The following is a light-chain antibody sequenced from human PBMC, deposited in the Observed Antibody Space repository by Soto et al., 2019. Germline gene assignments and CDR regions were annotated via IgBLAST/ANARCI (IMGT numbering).Light chain of an antibody. CDR3: QQYGPSPIT. V-gene: IGKV3-20*01. CDR1: QTVSSY. J-gene: IGKJ5*01. CDR2: GAS. Sequence: ENVLTQSPGTLSLSPGERATLSCRASQTVSSYLTWYQQRPGQAPRLLIYGASKRATGIPDRFSGSGSGTDFCLTISRLVPEDFTLYYCQQYGPSPITFGQGTRLEIK.